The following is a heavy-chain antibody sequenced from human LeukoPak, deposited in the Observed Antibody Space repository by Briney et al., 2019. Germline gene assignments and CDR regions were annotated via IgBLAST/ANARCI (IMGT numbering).Heavy chain of an antibody. CDR1: GFNFKNNY. Sequence: PGGSLRLSCAASGFNFKNNYMSWVRQAPGKGLEWVSIIYRGDGTYYADSVKGRFTISRDNSKNTLYLQMNSLRAEDTAVYYCAKATYYYDSSGCFDYWGQGTLVTVSS. J-gene: IGHJ4*02. CDR2: IYRGDGT. D-gene: IGHD3-22*01. V-gene: IGHV3-53*01. CDR3: AKATYYYDSSGCFDY.